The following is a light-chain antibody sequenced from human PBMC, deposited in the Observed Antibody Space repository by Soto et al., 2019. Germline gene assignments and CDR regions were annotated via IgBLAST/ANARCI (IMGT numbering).Light chain of an antibody. CDR3: QQYGTSPQT. J-gene: IGKJ1*01. V-gene: IGKV3-11*01. CDR2: EAS. CDR1: RSVSSY. Sequence: EIVLTQSPATLSLSPGERATLSCRASRSVSSYLAWYQQKPGQTPRILIYEASNRATGIPARFSGSGSGTDFTLTISRLEPEDFEVYYCQQYGTSPQTFGQGTKVDIK.